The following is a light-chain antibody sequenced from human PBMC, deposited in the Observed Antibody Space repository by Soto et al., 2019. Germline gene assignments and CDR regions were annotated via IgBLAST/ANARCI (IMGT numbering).Light chain of an antibody. Sequence: QPVLTQPPSASGTPGQRVTISCSGSSSNIGSNPGNWYQQLPGTAPKLLIYSNNQRPSGVPDRFSGSKSGTSASLAISGLQSEDEADYYCAAWDDSLNGVVFGGGTKLTVL. CDR2: SNN. J-gene: IGLJ2*01. CDR3: AAWDDSLNGVV. CDR1: SSNIGSNP. V-gene: IGLV1-44*01.